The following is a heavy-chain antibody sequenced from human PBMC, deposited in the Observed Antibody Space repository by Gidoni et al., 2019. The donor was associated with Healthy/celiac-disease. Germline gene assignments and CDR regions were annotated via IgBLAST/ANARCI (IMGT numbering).Heavy chain of an antibody. CDR3: ARGGRFSTGWDLDY. V-gene: IGHV3-48*01. J-gene: IGHJ4*02. Sequence: EVQLVESGGGLVQPGGSLRLSCAASGFTFSSYSMNWVRQAPGRGLEWVSYISSSSSTIYYADSVKGRFTFSRDNAKNSLYLQMNSLRAEDTAVYYCARGGRFSTGWDLDYWGQGTLVTVSS. CDR1: GFTFSSYS. D-gene: IGHD6-19*01. CDR2: ISSSSSTI.